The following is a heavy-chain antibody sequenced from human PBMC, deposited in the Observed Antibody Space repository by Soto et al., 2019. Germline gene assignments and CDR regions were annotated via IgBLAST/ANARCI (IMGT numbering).Heavy chain of an antibody. CDR2: IYWDDDK. Sequence: QITLKESGPTLVKPTQTLTLTCTFSGFSLSTSGVGVGWIRQPPGKALEWLAPIYWDDDKRYSPSLKSRLTNTKDNSKNQVVLRMTNMDPVDTATYYCARAFNDFWSGYLQRGSTWFAPRGQGTLVTVSS. V-gene: IGHV2-5*02. CDR1: GFSLSTSGVG. CDR3: ARAFNDFWSGYLQRGSTWFAP. D-gene: IGHD3-3*01. J-gene: IGHJ5*02.